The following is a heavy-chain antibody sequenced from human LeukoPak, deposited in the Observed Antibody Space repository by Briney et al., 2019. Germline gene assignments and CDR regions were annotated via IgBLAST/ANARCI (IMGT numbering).Heavy chain of an antibody. Sequence: GGSLRLSCAASGFTVSSNYMSWVRQAPGKGLEWVSYISSSGSAIYYADSVKGRFTISRDSAKNSLYVQMNSLRAEDTAVYYCARGRHCSGGSCYFDYWGQGTLVTVSS. D-gene: IGHD2-15*01. J-gene: IGHJ4*02. CDR2: ISSSGSAI. CDR3: ARGRHCSGGSCYFDY. V-gene: IGHV3-11*04. CDR1: GFTVSSNY.